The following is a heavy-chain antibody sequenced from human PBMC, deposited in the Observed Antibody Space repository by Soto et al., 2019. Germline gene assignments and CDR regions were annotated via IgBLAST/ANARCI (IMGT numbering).Heavy chain of an antibody. CDR2: ISGSGGST. CDR1: GFTFSSYA. Sequence: GGSLRLSCAASGFTFSSYAMSWVRQAPGKGPEWVSAISGSGGSTYYADSVKGRFTISRDNSKNTLYLQMNSLRAEDTAVYYCAKMECSGGSCYPNNFDYWGQGTLVTVSS. J-gene: IGHJ4*02. CDR3: AKMECSGGSCYPNNFDY. D-gene: IGHD2-15*01. V-gene: IGHV3-23*01.